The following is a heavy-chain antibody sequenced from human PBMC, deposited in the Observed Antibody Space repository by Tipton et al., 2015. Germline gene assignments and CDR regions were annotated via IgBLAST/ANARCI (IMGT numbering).Heavy chain of an antibody. CDR3: AGQQWLVSYYFDF. V-gene: IGHV4-4*07. CDR1: GDSISTYY. D-gene: IGHD6-19*01. Sequence: TLSLTCTVSGDSISTYYWSWIRQPAGKGLEWIGRIYTGGRTNYNPSLKSRVTISVDTSKNQFSLNLTSETAADTAVYYCAGQQWLVSYYFDFWGQGTLVTVSS. CDR2: IYTGGRT. J-gene: IGHJ4*02.